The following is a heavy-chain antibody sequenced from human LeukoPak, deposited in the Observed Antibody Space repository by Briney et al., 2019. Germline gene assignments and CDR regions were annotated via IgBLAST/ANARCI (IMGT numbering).Heavy chain of an antibody. J-gene: IGHJ4*02. Sequence: GSLRLSCAASGFTFDDYAMHWVRQAPGKGLEWVSRINTDGSSTTYADSVKGRFTISRDNSKNTVYLQMNSLRAENTAVYYCAREDGYKSGWRKYYFDYWGQGTLVTVSS. CDR1: GFTFDDYA. D-gene: IGHD6-19*01. CDR3: AREDGYKSGWRKYYFDY. V-gene: IGHV3-74*01. CDR2: INTDGSST.